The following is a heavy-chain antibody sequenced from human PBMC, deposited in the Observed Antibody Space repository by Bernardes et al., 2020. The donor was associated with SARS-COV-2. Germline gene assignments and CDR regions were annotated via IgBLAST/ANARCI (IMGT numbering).Heavy chain of an antibody. CDR3: ARGPPLPQYFQH. V-gene: IGHV3-23*01. Sequence: GGSLRLSCPVSAPSVTDYALNWVLQAPGKGLDLVASISGSGTTYYTDSVEGRFTISRDNSKTTLFLQMNSLRVDDTAIYYCARGPPLPQYFQHWGQGTLDTVSS. CDR2: ISGSGTT. J-gene: IGHJ1*01. D-gene: IGHD3-16*02. CDR1: APSVTDYA.